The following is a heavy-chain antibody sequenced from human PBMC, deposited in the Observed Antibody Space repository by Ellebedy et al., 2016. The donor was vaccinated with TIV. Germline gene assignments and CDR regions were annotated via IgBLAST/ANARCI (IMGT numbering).Heavy chain of an antibody. D-gene: IGHD3-9*01. CDR1: GFTFNIYA. V-gene: IGHV3-23*01. J-gene: IGHJ4*02. CDR3: AKGGSITIRGFDY. CDR2: ISDSGDST. Sequence: GESLKISCAASGFTFNIYAMSWVRQPPGKGLKWVSGISDSGDSTYYADSVKGRFTISRDNSRNTLYLQMNSLRAEDTAVYYCAKGGSITIRGFDYWGQGTLVTVSS.